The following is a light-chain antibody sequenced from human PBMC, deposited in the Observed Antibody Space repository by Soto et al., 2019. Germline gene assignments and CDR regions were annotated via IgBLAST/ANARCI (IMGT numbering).Light chain of an antibody. CDR2: EVS. CDR3: SSYTSSSIDYV. J-gene: IGLJ1*01. Sequence: QSALTQPASVSGSPGQSITISCTGTSSDVGGYNYVSWYQQHPCKAPKLLIYEVSNRPSGVSNRFSGSKSGNTASLTISGLQAEDEADYYCSSYTSSSIDYVFGTGTKVTVL. V-gene: IGLV2-14*01. CDR1: SSDVGGYNY.